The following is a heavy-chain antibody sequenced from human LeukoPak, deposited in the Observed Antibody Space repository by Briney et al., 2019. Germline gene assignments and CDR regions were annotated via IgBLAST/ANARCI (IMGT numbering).Heavy chain of an antibody. CDR2: IIPIFGIA. CDR1: GGTFSSYA. V-gene: IGHV1-69*04. J-gene: IGHJ5*02. D-gene: IGHD2-2*02. CDR3: ARMGNCSSTSCYTGFDWFDP. Sequence: SVKVSCKASGGTFSSYAISWVRQAPGQGLEWMGRIIPIFGIANYAQKFQGRVTITADKSTSTAYMEPSSLRSEDTAVYYCARMGNCSSTSCYTGFDWFDPWGQGTLVTVSS.